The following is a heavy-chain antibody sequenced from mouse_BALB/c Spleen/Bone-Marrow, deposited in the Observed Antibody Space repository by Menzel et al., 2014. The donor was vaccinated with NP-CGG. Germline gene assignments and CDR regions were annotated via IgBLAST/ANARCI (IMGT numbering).Heavy chain of an antibody. D-gene: IGHD1-1*01. CDR2: IYPGNSDT. CDR1: GYSFTIHW. J-gene: IGHJ1*01. CDR3: TRFGSTYDWYFDV. Sequence: EVMLVESGTVLARPGASVKMSCKASGYSFTIHWMHWVKQRPGQGLEWIGAIYPGNSDTSYNQKFKGKAKLTAVTSASTAYMELSSLTNEDSAVYYCTRFGSTYDWYFDVWGAGTTVTVSS. V-gene: IGHV1-5*01.